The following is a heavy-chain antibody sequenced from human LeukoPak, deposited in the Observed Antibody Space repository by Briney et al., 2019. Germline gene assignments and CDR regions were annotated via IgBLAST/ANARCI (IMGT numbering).Heavy chain of an antibody. CDR3: ASDSYSPEYFQH. CDR2: IYYSGST. V-gene: IGHV4-39*01. Sequence: SETLSLTCTVSGGSVSSSSYYWGWIRQPPGKGLEWIGSIYYSGSTYYNPSLKSRVTISVDTSKNQFSLKLRSVTAADTAVYYCASDSYSPEYFQHWGQGTLVTVSS. CDR1: GGSVSSSSYY. D-gene: IGHD2-15*01. J-gene: IGHJ1*01.